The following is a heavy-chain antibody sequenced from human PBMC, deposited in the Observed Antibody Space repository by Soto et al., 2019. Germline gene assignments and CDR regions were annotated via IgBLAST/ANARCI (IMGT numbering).Heavy chain of an antibody. J-gene: IGHJ4*02. V-gene: IGHV4-4*02. D-gene: IGHD3-10*01. CDR3: AREYYYGSGPWY. CDR2: IFHSGST. CDR1: GASIRSNNR. Sequence: SETLSLTCAVSGASIRSNNRWSWVRQPPGKGLEWIGEIFHSGSTNYNPSLKTRLTISVDKSKNQFSLKLSSVTAADTAVYYCAREYYYGSGPWYWGQGTLVT.